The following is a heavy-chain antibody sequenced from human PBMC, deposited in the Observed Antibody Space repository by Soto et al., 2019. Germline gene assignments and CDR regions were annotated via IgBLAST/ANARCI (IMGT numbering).Heavy chain of an antibody. CDR3: ARGPRYDFWSKY. D-gene: IGHD3-3*01. J-gene: IGHJ4*02. Sequence: ASVKVSCKASGYTLTRYDINWVRQATGQGLEWMGWMNPNSGNTGYAQKFQGRVTMTRNTSISTAYMELSSLRSEDTAVDYCARGPRYDFWSKYWGQGTLVTVSS. CDR2: MNPNSGNT. V-gene: IGHV1-8*01. CDR1: GYTLTRYD.